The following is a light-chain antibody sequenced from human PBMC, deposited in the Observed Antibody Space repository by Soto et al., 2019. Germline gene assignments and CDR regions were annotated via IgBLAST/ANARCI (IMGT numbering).Light chain of an antibody. CDR2: DVR. J-gene: IGLJ2*01. V-gene: IGLV2-14*01. Sequence: QSALTQPASVSGSPGQSITISCSGTSSDVGGYNFVSWYQQHPGKAPKVLIYDVRNRPSGVSNRFSGSKSGNTASLTISGHQAEEEADYYCSSYTSSSTLGFGGGTKVTVL. CDR1: SSDVGGYNF. CDR3: SSYTSSSTLG.